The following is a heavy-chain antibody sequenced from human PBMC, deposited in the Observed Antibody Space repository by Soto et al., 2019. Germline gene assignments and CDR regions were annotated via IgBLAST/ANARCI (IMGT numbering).Heavy chain of an antibody. Sequence: SGPTLVNPTQTLTLTCTFSGFSLSTSGVRVSWIRQPPGKALEWLARIDWDNDKFYSSSLKTRLTISKDTSNNQAVLTMTNMDTVDTATYYCAPMGDGFNYFAYWGQGIPVTVSS. CDR2: IDWDNDK. CDR3: APMGDGFNYFAY. V-gene: IGHV2-70*04. CDR1: GFSLSTSGVR. D-gene: IGHD1-26*01. J-gene: IGHJ4*02.